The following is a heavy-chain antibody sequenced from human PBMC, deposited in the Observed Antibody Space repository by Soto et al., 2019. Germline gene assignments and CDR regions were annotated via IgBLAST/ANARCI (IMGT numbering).Heavy chain of an antibody. J-gene: IGHJ6*02. CDR1: GFTFGTFT. Sequence: XGSLGLSFTASGFTFGTFTMNWVRQAPGKGLEWVSSIGTTSGYIYYADSVRGRFTISRDNAKNSLYLQMDSLRAEDTAVYYCARVMCGDCYNYYYYSMDVWGQGTTVTVSS. CDR2: IGTTSGYI. CDR3: ARVMCGDCYNYYYYSMDV. V-gene: IGHV3-21*01. D-gene: IGHD2-21*02.